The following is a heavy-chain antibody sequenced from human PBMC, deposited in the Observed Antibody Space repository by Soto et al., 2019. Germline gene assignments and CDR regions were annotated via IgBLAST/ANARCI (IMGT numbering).Heavy chain of an antibody. CDR1: GYTLTELS. V-gene: IGHV1-24*01. D-gene: IGHD6-19*01. CDR2: FDPEDGET. J-gene: IGHJ3*02. Sequence: ASVKVSCKVSGYTLTELSMHWVRQAPGKGLEWMGGFDPEDGETIYAQKFQGRVTMTEDTSTDTAYMELSSLRSEDTAVYYCATAVAGNHAFDTWGQGTMVTVSS. CDR3: ATAVAGNHAFDT.